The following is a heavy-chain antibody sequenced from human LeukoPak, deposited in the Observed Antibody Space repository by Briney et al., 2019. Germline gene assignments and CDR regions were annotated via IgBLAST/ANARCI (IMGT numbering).Heavy chain of an antibody. CDR3: AREIPRGQTDLDH. D-gene: IGHD2-2*02. Sequence: GGSLRLSCVGSGFTFNTYWMSWVRQAPGKGPEWVANIKEDGGRTYYVDSVKGRFTISRDNAKNSLYLHMNSLRVEDTAMYYCAREIPRGQTDLDHWGQGTLVTVSS. J-gene: IGHJ4*02. CDR2: IKEDGGRT. CDR1: GFTFNTYW. V-gene: IGHV3-7*01.